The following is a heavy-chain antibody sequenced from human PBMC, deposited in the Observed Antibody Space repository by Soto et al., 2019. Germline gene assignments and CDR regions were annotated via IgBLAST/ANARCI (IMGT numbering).Heavy chain of an antibody. D-gene: IGHD4-17*01. CDR3: ARFGPRTTVFDI. J-gene: IGHJ3*02. Sequence: GGSLRLSCAASGFTFDDYGMSWVRQAPGKGLEWVSGINWNGGSTGYADSVKGRFTISRDNAKNTLYLQMNSLRAEDTAVYYCARFGPRTTVFDIWGQGTMVTVSS. V-gene: IGHV3-20*04. CDR2: INWNGGST. CDR1: GFTFDDYG.